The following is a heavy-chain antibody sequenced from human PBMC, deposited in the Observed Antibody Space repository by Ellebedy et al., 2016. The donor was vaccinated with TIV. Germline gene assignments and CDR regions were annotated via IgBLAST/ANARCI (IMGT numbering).Heavy chain of an antibody. D-gene: IGHD3-10*01. CDR3: ASYSMVRGVNAPFGY. V-gene: IGHV3-48*04. J-gene: IGHJ4*02. CDR1: GSTFSTYS. Sequence: PGGSLRLSCTASGSTFSTYSMNWVRQAPGKGLEWVSYVSGSGKTTYYTDSVKGRFTISRDNAKNSLYLHMNSLRAEDTAMYYCASYSMVRGVNAPFGYWGQGTLVTVSS. CDR2: VSGSGKTT.